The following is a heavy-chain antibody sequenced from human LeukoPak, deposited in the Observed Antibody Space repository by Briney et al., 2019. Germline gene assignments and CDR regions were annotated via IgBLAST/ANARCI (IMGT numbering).Heavy chain of an antibody. CDR2: IYHSGST. CDR3: ARLGLVGTTVVSSQRYYGMDV. V-gene: IGHV4-30-2*01. CDR1: GGSISSGGYY. D-gene: IGHD4-23*01. Sequence: SQTLSLTCTVSGGSISSGGYYWSWIRQPPGKGLEWIGYIYHSGSTYYNPSLKSRVTISVDRSKNQFSLKLSSVTAADTAVYYCARLGLVGTTVVSSQRYYGMDVWGQGTTVTVSS. J-gene: IGHJ6*02.